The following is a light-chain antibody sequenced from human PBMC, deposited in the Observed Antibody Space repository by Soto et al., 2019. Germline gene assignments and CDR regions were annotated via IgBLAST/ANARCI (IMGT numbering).Light chain of an antibody. J-gene: IGLJ1*01. Sequence: QSALTQPASVSGSPGQSITISCTGTSSDVGGYNYVSWYQQYPGKAPKLMIYHVSNRPSGVSNRFSGSKSGNSASLTFSGLQAEDEADYYCSSYTSTSTYVFGTGTKLTVL. CDR2: HVS. V-gene: IGLV2-14*01. CDR3: SSYTSTSTYV. CDR1: SSDVGGYNY.